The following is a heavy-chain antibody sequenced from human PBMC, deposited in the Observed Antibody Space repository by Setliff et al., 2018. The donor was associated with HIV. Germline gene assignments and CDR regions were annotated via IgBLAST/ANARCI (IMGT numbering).Heavy chain of an antibody. CDR3: HRFMHV. V-gene: IGHV3-74*01. CDR2: TNSDGSTT. Sequence: GASVKVSCKVSGYTLSELSMHWVRQAPGKGLMWVSRTNSDGSTTSYADSVKGRFTISRDNARNTLYLQMSGLRAEDSAVYYCHRFMHVWGKGTTVTVSS. CDR1: GYTLSELS. J-gene: IGHJ6*03.